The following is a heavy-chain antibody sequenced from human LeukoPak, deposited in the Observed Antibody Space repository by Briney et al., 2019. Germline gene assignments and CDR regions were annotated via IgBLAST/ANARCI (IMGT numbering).Heavy chain of an antibody. V-gene: IGHV3-23*01. CDR2: ISGSGGST. J-gene: IGHJ4*02. CDR3: AKTPITMVRGVISFDY. D-gene: IGHD3-10*01. Sequence: GRSLRLSCAASGFTFSSYAMSWVRQAPGKGLEWVSAISGSGGSTYYADSVKGRFTISRDNSKNTLYLQMNSLRAEDTAVYYCAKTPITMVRGVISFDYWGQGTLVTVSS. CDR1: GFTFSSYA.